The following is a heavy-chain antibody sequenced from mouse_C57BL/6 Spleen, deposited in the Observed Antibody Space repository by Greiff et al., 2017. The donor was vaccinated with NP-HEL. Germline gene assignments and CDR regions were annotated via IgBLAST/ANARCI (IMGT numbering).Heavy chain of an antibody. CDR1: GFTFSDYY. CDR2: INYDGSST. J-gene: IGHJ2*01. D-gene: IGHD2-3*01. CDR3: ARDRDGYLDY. Sequence: EVKLMESEGGLVQPGSSMKLSCTASGFTFSDYYMAWVRQVPEKGLEWVANINYDGSSTYYLDSLKSRFIISRDNAKNILYLQMSSLKSEDTATYYCARDRDGYLDYWGQGTTLTVAS. V-gene: IGHV5-16*01.